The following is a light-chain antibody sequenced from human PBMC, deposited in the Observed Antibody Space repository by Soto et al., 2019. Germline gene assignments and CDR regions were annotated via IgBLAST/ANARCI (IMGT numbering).Light chain of an antibody. CDR3: QQYASSPLP. J-gene: IGKJ4*01. V-gene: IGKV3-20*01. CDR1: QTVGNNY. CDR2: GAS. Sequence: EIVLTQSPGTLSLSPGERATLSCRASQTVGNNYVAWYQQIRGQTPRLLIYGASNRATGIPDRISGSGSGTDFTLTISRLEPEDFAVYYCQQYASSPLPFGGGTKVEIK.